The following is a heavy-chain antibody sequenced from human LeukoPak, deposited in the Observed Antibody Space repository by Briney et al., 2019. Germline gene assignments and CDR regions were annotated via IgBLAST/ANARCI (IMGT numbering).Heavy chain of an antibody. CDR1: GFTFSSYS. CDR2: ISSSSSTI. J-gene: IGHJ6*02. V-gene: IGHV3-48*04. CDR3: ARPQNYYGSRSPHYGMDV. Sequence: GGSLRLSCAASGFTFSSYSMNWVRQAPGKGLEWVSYISSSSSTIYYADSVKGRFTISRDNAKNSLYLQMNSLRAEDTAVYYCARPQNYYGSRSPHYGMDVWGQGTTVTVSS. D-gene: IGHD3-10*01.